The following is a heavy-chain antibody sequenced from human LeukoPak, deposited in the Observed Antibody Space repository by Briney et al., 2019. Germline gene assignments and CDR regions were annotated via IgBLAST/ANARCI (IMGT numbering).Heavy chain of an antibody. J-gene: IGHJ4*02. CDR3: ARSPSWAVAGSDFDY. CDR1: GFTFSSYS. V-gene: IGHV3-21*01. CDR2: ISTSSSYI. D-gene: IGHD6-19*01. Sequence: PGGSLRLSCAASGFTFSSYSMNWVRQAPGKGLEWVSSISTSSSYIYYADSLKGRFTISRDNAKNSLYLQMNSLRAEDTAVYYCARSPSWAVAGSDFDYWGQGTLVTVSS.